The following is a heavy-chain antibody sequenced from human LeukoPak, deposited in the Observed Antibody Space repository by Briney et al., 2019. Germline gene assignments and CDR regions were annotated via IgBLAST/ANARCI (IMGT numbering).Heavy chain of an antibody. Sequence: PSETLSLTCTVSGGSFRSGGYYWSWIRQPPGKGLEWIGYIYYSGSTYYNPSLKSRVTISVDTSKNQFSLKLSSVTAADTAVYYCARGDYYDSSGYWNYYYYGMDVWGQGTTVTVSS. CDR2: IYYSGST. CDR3: ARGDYYDSSGYWNYYYYGMDV. J-gene: IGHJ6*02. V-gene: IGHV4-30-4*01. CDR1: GGSFRSGGYY. D-gene: IGHD3-22*01.